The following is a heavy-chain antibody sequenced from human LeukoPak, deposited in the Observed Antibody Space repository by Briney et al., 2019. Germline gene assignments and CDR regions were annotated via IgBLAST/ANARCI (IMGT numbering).Heavy chain of an antibody. Sequence: SETLSLTCTGSGGSISSYHWSWIRQPPGKGLEWIGYIYYSGSTNYNPSLKSRVTISVDTSKNQFSLKLSSVTAADTAVYYCAAYAFYDSSGYYTDYWGQGTLVTVSS. CDR1: GGSISSYH. CDR2: IYYSGST. D-gene: IGHD3-22*01. CDR3: AAYAFYDSSGYYTDY. J-gene: IGHJ4*02. V-gene: IGHV4-59*08.